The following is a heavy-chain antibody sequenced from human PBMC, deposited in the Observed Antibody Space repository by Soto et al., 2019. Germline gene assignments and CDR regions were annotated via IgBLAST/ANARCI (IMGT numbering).Heavy chain of an antibody. D-gene: IGHD3-10*01. V-gene: IGHV4-31*03. CDR1: GGSISSGGYY. CDR3: ARDRLQAGGMDV. CDR2: IYYSGST. J-gene: IGHJ6*02. Sequence: SLTCTVSGGSISSGGYYWSWIRQHPGKGLEWIGYIYYSGSTYYNPSLKSRVTISVDTSKNQFSLKLSSVTAADTAVYYCARDRLQAGGMDVWGQGTTVTVSS.